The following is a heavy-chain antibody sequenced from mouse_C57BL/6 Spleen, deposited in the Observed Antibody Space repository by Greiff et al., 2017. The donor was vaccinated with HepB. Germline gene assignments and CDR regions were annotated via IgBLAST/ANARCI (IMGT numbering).Heavy chain of an antibody. V-gene: IGHV1-64*01. CDR2: IHPNSGST. D-gene: IGHD1-1*01. CDR1: GYTFTSYW. Sequence: QVQLQQPGAELVKPGASVKLSCKASGYTFTSYWMHWVKQRPGQGLEWIGMIHPNSGSTNYNEKFKSKATLTVDKSSSTAYMQLSSLKSEDSAVYYCARGADYYGSSYWFAYWGQGTLVTVSA. CDR3: ARGADYYGSSYWFAY. J-gene: IGHJ3*01.